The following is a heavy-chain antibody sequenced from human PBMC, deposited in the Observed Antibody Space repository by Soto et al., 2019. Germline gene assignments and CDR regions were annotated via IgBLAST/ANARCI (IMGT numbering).Heavy chain of an antibody. CDR2: IYYSGST. CDR1: GGSISSGGYY. D-gene: IGHD1-7*01. J-gene: IGHJ5*02. V-gene: IGHV4-31*03. CDR3: ARDRGTSGSFDP. Sequence: SETLSLTCTVSGGSISSGGYYWSWIRQHPGKGLEWIGYIYYSGSTYYNPSLKSRVTISVDTSKNQFSLKLSSVTAADTAVYYCARDRGTSGSFDPWGQGTLVTAPQ.